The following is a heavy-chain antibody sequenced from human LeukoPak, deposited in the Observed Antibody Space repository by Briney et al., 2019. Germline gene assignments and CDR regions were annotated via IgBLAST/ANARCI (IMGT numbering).Heavy chain of an antibody. J-gene: IGHJ4*02. Sequence: PSETLSLTCTVSGGSISSYYWTWIRQPPGKGLEWIGNIYYSGSTNYNPSLKSRVAISVDTSKNQFSLKLSSVTAADTAVYYCARHHLYQGHGYNYVDYWGQGTLVTVSS. D-gene: IGHD5-24*01. CDR2: IYYSGST. CDR1: GGSISSYY. V-gene: IGHV4-59*08. CDR3: ARHHLYQGHGYNYVDY.